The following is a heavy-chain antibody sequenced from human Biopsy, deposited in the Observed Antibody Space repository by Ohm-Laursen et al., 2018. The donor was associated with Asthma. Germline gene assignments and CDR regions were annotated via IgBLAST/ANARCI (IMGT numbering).Heavy chain of an antibody. CDR3: ARIPRRSGSYFVDY. V-gene: IGHV4-31*11. CDR2: IHHSGTS. CDR1: GDSITSGGCC. J-gene: IGHJ4*02. D-gene: IGHD3-22*01. Sequence: LSLTCAVSGDSITSGGCCWNWIRQHPGKGLEWIGYIHHSGTSYFNPSLKSRVSFSRDTSKNQFSLRLSSVTAADTAMYYCARIPRRSGSYFVDYWGQGTLVTVSS.